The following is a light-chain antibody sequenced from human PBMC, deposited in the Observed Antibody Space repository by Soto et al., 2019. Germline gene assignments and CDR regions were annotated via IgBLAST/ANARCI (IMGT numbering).Light chain of an antibody. Sequence: EIVLTQSPGTLSLSPGERFTLSFRASQSVTSSYIAWYQQKSGQAPRLLLYGASSRATGIPDRFRGSGSGTDFTLTISSLEPEDFAVYYCQQRSNWAFGQGTRLEIK. V-gene: IGKV3D-20*02. CDR3: QQRSNWA. CDR2: GAS. J-gene: IGKJ5*01. CDR1: QSVTSSY.